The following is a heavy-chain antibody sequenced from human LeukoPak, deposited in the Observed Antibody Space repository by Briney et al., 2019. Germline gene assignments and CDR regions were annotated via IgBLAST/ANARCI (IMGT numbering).Heavy chain of an antibody. CDR2: INPNSGGT. J-gene: IGHJ4*02. CDR3: ARDHYYDSSGLGD. Sequence: ASVKVSCKASGYTFTGYYMHWVRQAPGQGLEWMGWINPNSGGTNYAQKFQGRVTMTRDTSISTAYVELSRLRSDDTAVYYCARDHYYDSSGLGDWGQGTLVTVSS. V-gene: IGHV1-2*02. D-gene: IGHD3-22*01. CDR1: GYTFTGYY.